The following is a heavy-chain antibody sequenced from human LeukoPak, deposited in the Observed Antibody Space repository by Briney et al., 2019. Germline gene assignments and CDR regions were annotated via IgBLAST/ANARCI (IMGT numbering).Heavy chain of an antibody. Sequence: GGSLRLSCAASGFTFSSFAMNWVRQAPGKRLEWVSIISGRDDTTYYTDSVKGRFTVSRDNSKSTLYLQMNSLRAEDTAVYYCAKARTVAGTAIDYWGQGTLVTVSS. J-gene: IGHJ4*02. CDR3: AKARTVAGTAIDY. D-gene: IGHD6-19*01. CDR2: ISGRDDTT. CDR1: GFTFSSFA. V-gene: IGHV3-23*01.